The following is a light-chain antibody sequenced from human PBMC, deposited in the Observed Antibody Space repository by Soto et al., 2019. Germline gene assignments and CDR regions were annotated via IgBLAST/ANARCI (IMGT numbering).Light chain of an antibody. CDR3: SSYAGSNNLI. V-gene: IGLV2-8*01. Sequence: QSALTQPPSASGSPGQSVTISCTGTSSDVGYYNFVSWYQQHPGNAPKLIIYEVTKRPSGVPDRFSGSKSGNTASLTVSGLQAEDEADYYCSSYAGSNNLIFGGGTKLTVL. CDR1: SSDVGYYNF. CDR2: EVT. J-gene: IGLJ2*01.